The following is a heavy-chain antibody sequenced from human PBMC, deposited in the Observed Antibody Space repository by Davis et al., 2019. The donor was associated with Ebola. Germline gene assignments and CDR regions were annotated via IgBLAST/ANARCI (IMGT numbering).Heavy chain of an antibody. V-gene: IGHV3-74*01. D-gene: IGHD2-2*01. Sequence: GESLKISCAASGFTLSTYWMHWVRQAPGKGPVWVSRTNSDGSSTTYADSVKGRFTISRDNAKNTLFLQMNSLRAEDTAVYYCARGRFYCSSTNCYWFDHWGQGTLVTVSS. CDR1: GFTLSTYW. CDR3: ARGRFYCSSTNCYWFDH. CDR2: TNSDGSST. J-gene: IGHJ5*02.